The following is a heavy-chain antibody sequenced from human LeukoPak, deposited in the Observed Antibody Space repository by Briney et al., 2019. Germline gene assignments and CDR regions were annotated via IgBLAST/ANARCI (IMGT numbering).Heavy chain of an antibody. Sequence: GGSLRLSCAASGFTFSTYWMSWVRQAPGKGLEWVANIKQDGSEKYVDSVEGRFTISRDNARNSLYLQMNSLRAEDTAVYYCAELGITMIGGVWGKGTTVTISS. CDR3: AELGITMIGGV. V-gene: IGHV3-7*01. J-gene: IGHJ6*04. D-gene: IGHD3-10*02. CDR1: GFTFSTYW. CDR2: IKQDGSEK.